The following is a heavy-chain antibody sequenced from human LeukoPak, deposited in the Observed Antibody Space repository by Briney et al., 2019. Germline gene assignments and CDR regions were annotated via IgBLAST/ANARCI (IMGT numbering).Heavy chain of an antibody. CDR3: AQHYSGSRVYKTALDY. CDR2: ISDSGDKL. Sequence: GGSLRLSCAASGFTFSSYAMSWVRQAPGKGLEWVSAISDSGDKLYYADSVKGRFTVSRDNSKNTLYLQMNSLRAEDTAVYYCAQHYSGSRVYKTALDYWGQETLVTVSS. D-gene: IGHD3-10*01. J-gene: IGHJ4*02. CDR1: GFTFSSYA. V-gene: IGHV3-23*01.